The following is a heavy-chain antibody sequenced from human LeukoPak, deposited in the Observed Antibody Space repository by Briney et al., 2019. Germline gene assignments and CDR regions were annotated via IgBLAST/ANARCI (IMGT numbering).Heavy chain of an antibody. V-gene: IGHV1-69*13. D-gene: IGHD3-22*01. Sequence: SAKVSCKASGGTFSSYAISWVRQAPGQGLEWMGGIIPIFGTANYAQKFQGRVTITADESTSTAYMELSSLRSEDTAVYYCARDRKWLKSYYGMDVWGQGTTVTVSS. CDR2: IIPIFGTA. CDR1: GGTFSSYA. J-gene: IGHJ6*02. CDR3: ARDRKWLKSYYGMDV.